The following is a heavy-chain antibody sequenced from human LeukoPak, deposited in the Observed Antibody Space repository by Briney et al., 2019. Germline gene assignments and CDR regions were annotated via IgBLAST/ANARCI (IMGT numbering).Heavy chain of an antibody. CDR3: ARDVRYYDSSGPPRAFDI. Sequence: PSETLSLTCTVSGGSISSGGYYWSWIRQHPGKGLEWIGYIYYSGSTYYNPSLKSRVTISVDTSKNQFSLELSSVTAADTAVYYCARDVRYYDSSGPPRAFDIWGQGTMVTVSS. V-gene: IGHV4-31*03. CDR2: IYYSGST. J-gene: IGHJ3*02. CDR1: GGSISSGGYY. D-gene: IGHD3-22*01.